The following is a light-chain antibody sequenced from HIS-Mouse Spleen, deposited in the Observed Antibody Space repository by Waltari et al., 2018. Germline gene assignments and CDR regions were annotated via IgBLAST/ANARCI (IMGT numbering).Light chain of an antibody. J-gene: IGLJ2*01. CDR1: SLRSYY. CDR2: GKN. CDR3: NSRDSSGNHVV. Sequence: SSELTQDPAVSVALGQTVRITCQGDSLRSYYASWYQQKPGQAPVLVIYGKNNRPSGIPDLFAGARSGNTASLTITGAQAEDEADYYCNSRDSSGNHVVFGGGTKLTVL. V-gene: IGLV3-19*01.